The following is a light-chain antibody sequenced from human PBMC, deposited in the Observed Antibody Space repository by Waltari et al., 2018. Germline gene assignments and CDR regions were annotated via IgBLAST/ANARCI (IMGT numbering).Light chain of an antibody. Sequence: QSALTQPASVSGSPGQSITISCTGTSSDVGGYNYVSWYQQHPGKAPKLMIYEFSKRASGVSNRLAGSKSGNTASLTISGLQAEDEADYYCSSYISSSTLELFGGGTSLTVL. CDR1: SSDVGGYNY. V-gene: IGLV2-14*01. CDR2: EFS. CDR3: SSYISSSTLEL. J-gene: IGLJ2*01.